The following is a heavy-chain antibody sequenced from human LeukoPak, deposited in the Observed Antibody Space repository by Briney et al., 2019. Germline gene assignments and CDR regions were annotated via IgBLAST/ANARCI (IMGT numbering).Heavy chain of an antibody. Sequence: GGSLRLSCSASGFTFSSYAMSWVRQAPGEGLEWVSAIHGSGNTYYADSVKGRFTISRDNSKNTLYLQMNSLRAEDTAVYYCAARGSSSYYFDYWGQGTLVTVSS. J-gene: IGHJ4*02. D-gene: IGHD6-6*01. CDR1: GFTFSSYA. V-gene: IGHV3-23*01. CDR2: IHGSGNT. CDR3: AARGSSSYYFDY.